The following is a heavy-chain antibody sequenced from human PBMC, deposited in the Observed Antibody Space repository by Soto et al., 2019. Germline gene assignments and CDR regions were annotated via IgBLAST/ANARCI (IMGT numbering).Heavy chain of an antibody. V-gene: IGHV3-48*01. D-gene: IGHD3-22*01. J-gene: IGHJ4*02. Sequence: ETLSLTCTVSGGSISNYYWSWVRQAPGKGLEWVSYISSSSGTIFYADSVKGRFTISRDNAKNSLYLQMNSLRAEDTAVYYCARGLHYYDSSGYYWGQGTLVTVSS. CDR1: GGSISNYY. CDR3: ARGLHYYDSSGYY. CDR2: ISSSSGTI.